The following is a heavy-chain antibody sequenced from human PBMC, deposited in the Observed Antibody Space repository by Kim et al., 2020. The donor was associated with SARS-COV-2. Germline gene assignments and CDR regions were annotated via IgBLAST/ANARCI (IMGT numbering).Heavy chain of an antibody. Sequence: YYSGRTYYNPSLKSRVTISVDTSKNQFSLKLSSVTAADTAVYYCSGGATPWGQGTLVTVSS. J-gene: IGHJ5*02. D-gene: IGHD1-26*01. V-gene: IGHV4-39*01. CDR3: SGGATP. CDR2: YYSGRT.